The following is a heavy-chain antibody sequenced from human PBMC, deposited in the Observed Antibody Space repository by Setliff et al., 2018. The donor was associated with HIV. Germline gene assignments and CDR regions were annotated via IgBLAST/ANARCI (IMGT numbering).Heavy chain of an antibody. CDR2: ISSSSSYM. D-gene: IGHD5-12*01. CDR3: ASSDGYKLEDYYYYGMDV. V-gene: IGHV3-21*01. Sequence: KTGGSLRLSCAASGFTFRSYSMNWVRQAPGKGLEWVSSISSSSSYMYYADSVKGRFTISRDNAKKSLYLQMNSLRAEDTAVYYCASSDGYKLEDYYYYGMDVWGQGTTVTVSS. J-gene: IGHJ6*02. CDR1: GFTFRSYS.